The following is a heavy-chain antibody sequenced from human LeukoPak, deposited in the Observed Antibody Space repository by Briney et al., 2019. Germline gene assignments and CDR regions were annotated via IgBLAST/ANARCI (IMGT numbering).Heavy chain of an antibody. CDR3: VRGYYDSRGDY. J-gene: IGHJ4*02. D-gene: IGHD3-22*01. V-gene: IGHV3-74*01. Sequence: PGGSLRLSCTASGFSFSSYWMHWLRQAPGKGLVWVSRIKSDGSSAFYADSVEGRFIISRDNAKDTLYLQMNSLRAEDTAVYYCVRGYYDSRGDYWGQGTLVTVSS. CDR1: GFSFSSYW. CDR2: IKSDGSSA.